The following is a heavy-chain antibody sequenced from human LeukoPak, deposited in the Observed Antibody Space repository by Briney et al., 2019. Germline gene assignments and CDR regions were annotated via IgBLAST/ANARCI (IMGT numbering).Heavy chain of an antibody. J-gene: IGHJ3*02. V-gene: IGHV5-51*01. CDR2: IYPGDSDT. Sequence: GESLKISCKGSGYSFITQWIGWVRQTPGTGLEWMGIIYPGDSDTRYSPSFQGQVTISADKSISTAYLQWSSLKASDTAMYYCAIDYYDSSGYYLPVAFDIWGQGTMVTVSS. CDR3: AIDYYDSSGYYLPVAFDI. D-gene: IGHD3-22*01. CDR1: GYSFITQW.